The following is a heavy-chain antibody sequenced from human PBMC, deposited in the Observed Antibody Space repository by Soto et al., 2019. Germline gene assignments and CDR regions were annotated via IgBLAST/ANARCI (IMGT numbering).Heavy chain of an antibody. J-gene: IGHJ4*02. Sequence: GGSLRLSCAASGFTFDDYAMHWVRQAPGKGLEWVSLISGDGGSTYYADSVKGRFTISRDNSKNSLYLQMNSLRTEDTALYYCAKESGDCSRGSYCFDYWGQGTLVTVSS. D-gene: IGHD2-15*01. CDR1: GFTFDDYA. CDR3: AKESGDCSRGSYCFDY. CDR2: ISGDGGST. V-gene: IGHV3-43*02.